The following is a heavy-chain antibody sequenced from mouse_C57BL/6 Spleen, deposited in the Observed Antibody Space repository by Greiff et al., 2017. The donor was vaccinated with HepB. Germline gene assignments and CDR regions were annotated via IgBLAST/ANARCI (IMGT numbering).Heavy chain of an antibody. V-gene: IGHV1-82*01. CDR2: IYPGDGDT. CDR3: ARNDDYGGYIDV. D-gene: IGHD2-4*01. Sequence: QVQLQQSGPELVQPGASVKISCTASGYAFSSYWMNWVKQRPGKGLEWIGRIYPGDGDTNYTGKFKGKATLTADKSSSTAYMQLSSLTSEDSAVYFCARNDDYGGYIDVWGTGTTVTVSS. J-gene: IGHJ1*03. CDR1: GYAFSSYW.